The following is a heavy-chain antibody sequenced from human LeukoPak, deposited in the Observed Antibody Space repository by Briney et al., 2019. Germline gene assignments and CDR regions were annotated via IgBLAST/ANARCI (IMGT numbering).Heavy chain of an antibody. CDR1: GYSISSGYY. D-gene: IGHD3-22*01. V-gene: IGHV4-38-2*02. CDR3: ARDRWEYYDSSGYLGY. CDR2: IYHSGST. Sequence: PSETLSLTCTVSGYSISSGYYGGWSRPPAGKGLEGIGIIYHSGSTYYNPSLKSRVTISVDTSKNQFSLKLSSVTAADTAVYYCARDRWEYYDSSGYLGYWGQGTLVTVSS. J-gene: IGHJ4*02.